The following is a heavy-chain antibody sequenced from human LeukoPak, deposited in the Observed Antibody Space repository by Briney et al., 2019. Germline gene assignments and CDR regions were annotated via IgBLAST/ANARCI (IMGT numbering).Heavy chain of an antibody. V-gene: IGHV4-34*01. CDR2: INHSGST. J-gene: IGHJ5*02. Sequence: SETLSLTCAVYGGSFSGYYWSWIRQPPGKGLEWIGEINHSGSTNYNPSLKSRVTISVDTSKNQFSLKLSSVTAADTAVYYCARGRITMVRGFYWFDPWGQGTLVTVSS. CDR3: ARGRITMVRGFYWFDP. D-gene: IGHD3-10*01. CDR1: GGSFSGYY.